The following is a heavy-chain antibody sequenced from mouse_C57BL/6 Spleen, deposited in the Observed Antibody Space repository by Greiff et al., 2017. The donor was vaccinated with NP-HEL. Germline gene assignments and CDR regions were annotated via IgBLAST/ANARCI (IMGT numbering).Heavy chain of an antibody. D-gene: IGHD2-3*01. J-gene: IGHJ2*01. CDR2: ISYSGST. Sequence: EVQLVESGPGMVKPSQSLSLTCTVTGYSITSGYDWHWIRHFPGNKLEWMGYISYSGSTNYNPSLKSRISITHDTSKNHFFLKLNSVTTEDTATYYCASSDGYFFDYWGQGTTLTVSS. CDR1: GYSITSGYD. V-gene: IGHV3-1*01. CDR3: ASSDGYFFDY.